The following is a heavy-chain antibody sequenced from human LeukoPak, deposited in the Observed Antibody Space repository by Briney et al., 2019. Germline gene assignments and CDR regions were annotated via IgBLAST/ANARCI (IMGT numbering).Heavy chain of an antibody. CDR2: ISSDGRDK. V-gene: IGHV3-30*03. CDR1: GFTFNSHA. D-gene: IGHD6-13*01. Sequence: GGSLRPSCAVSGFTFNSHAMCWVRQAPGKGLEWVAVISSDGRDKHHADSVKGRFTISRDNSKNTLYLQTNSLRAEDTAVYYCARDLRRIADYYFDYWGQGTLVTVSS. J-gene: IGHJ4*02. CDR3: ARDLRRIADYYFDY.